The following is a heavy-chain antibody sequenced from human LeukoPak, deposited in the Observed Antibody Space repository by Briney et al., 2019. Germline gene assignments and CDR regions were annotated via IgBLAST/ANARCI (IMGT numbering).Heavy chain of an antibody. D-gene: IGHD2-21*02. CDR3: ARTCPSAYWDGDSPPRNAFDI. J-gene: IGHJ3*02. CDR1: GASISSYY. V-gene: IGHV4-59*01. CDR2: IYYSGST. Sequence: PSETLSLTCTVSGASISSYYWSWIRQPPGKGLEWIGYIYYSGSTNYNPSLKSRVTISVDTSKNHFSLKLTSVTAADAAVYYCARTCPSAYWDGDSPPRNAFDIWGRGTMVTVSS.